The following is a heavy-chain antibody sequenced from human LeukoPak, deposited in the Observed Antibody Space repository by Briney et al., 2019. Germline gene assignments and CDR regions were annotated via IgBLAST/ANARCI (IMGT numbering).Heavy chain of an antibody. Sequence: KTSETLSLTCTVSGGSISSSSYYWGWIRQPPGKGLEWIGSIYYSGSTYYNPSLKSRVTISVDTSKNQFSLKLSSVTAADAAVYYCASIAAHRKPLWGQGTLVTVSS. CDR1: GGSISSSSYY. J-gene: IGHJ4*02. CDR3: ASIAAHRKPL. CDR2: IYYSGST. V-gene: IGHV4-39*01. D-gene: IGHD6-6*01.